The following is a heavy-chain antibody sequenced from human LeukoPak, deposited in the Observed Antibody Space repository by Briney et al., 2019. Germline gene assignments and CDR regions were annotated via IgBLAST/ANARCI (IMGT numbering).Heavy chain of an antibody. CDR1: GGTFSSYA. J-gene: IGHJ3*02. CDR2: IIPILGIA. CDR3: ARDGYVDVFDI. Sequence: SVKVSCKASGGTFSSYAISWVRQAPGQGLEWMGRIIPILGIANYAQKFQGRVTITADKSTSTAYMELSSLRSEDTAVYYCARDGYVDVFDIWGQGTMVTVSS. V-gene: IGHV1-69*04. D-gene: IGHD6-13*01.